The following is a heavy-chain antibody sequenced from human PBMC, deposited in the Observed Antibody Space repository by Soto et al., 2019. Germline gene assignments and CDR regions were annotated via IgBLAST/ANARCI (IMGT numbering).Heavy chain of an antibody. D-gene: IGHD4-17*01. CDR3: ARVADQDYGDYCFDY. V-gene: IGHV4-39*01. CDR1: GGSISSSSYY. J-gene: IGHJ4*02. Sequence: QLQLQESGPGLVKPSETLSLTCTVSGGSISSSSYYWGWIRQPPGKGLEWIGSIYYSGSTYYNPSLKSRVTISVDTSKNQFSLTLSSVTAADTAVYYCARVADQDYGDYCFDYWGQGTLVTVSS. CDR2: IYYSGST.